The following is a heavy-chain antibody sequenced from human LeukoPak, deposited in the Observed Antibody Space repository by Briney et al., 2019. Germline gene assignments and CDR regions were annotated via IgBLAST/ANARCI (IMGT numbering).Heavy chain of an antibody. CDR1: GGSISNSNYY. D-gene: IGHD1-26*01. CDR3: AREVNSGSHTDY. Sequence: SETLSLTCTVSGGSISNSNYYWGWIRQPPGKGLEWIGSIYYSGSTYYNPSLKSRVTISVDTSKNQFSLKLSSVTAADTAVFYCAREVNSGSHTDYWGQGTLVTVSS. V-gene: IGHV4-39*02. CDR2: IYYSGST. J-gene: IGHJ4*02.